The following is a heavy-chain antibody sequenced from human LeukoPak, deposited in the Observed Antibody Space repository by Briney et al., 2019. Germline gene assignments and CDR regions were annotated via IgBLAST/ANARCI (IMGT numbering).Heavy chain of an antibody. J-gene: IGHJ4*02. CDR2: IIPIFGTA. Sequence: GASVKVSCKASGYTFTSYAISWVRQAPGQGLEWMGGIIPIFGTANYAQKFQGRVTITTDESTSTAYMELSSLRSEDTAMYYCARAPSSSGSYGSFDYWGQGTLVTVSS. CDR1: GYTFTSYA. V-gene: IGHV1-69*05. CDR3: ARAPSSSGSYGSFDY. D-gene: IGHD1-26*01.